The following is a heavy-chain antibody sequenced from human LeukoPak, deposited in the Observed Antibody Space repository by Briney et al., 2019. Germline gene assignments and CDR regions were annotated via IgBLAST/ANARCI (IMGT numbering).Heavy chain of an antibody. CDR3: ARAAAAGGYNWFDP. J-gene: IGHJ5*02. CDR1: GGSFSGYY. V-gene: IGHV4-34*01. Sequence: SETLSLTCAIYGGSFSGYYWRWIRQPPGKGLEWIGEINHSGSTNYNPSLKSRVTISVDTSKNQFSLKLSSVTAADTAVYYCARAAAAGGYNWFDPWGQGTLVTVSS. D-gene: IGHD6-13*01. CDR2: INHSGST.